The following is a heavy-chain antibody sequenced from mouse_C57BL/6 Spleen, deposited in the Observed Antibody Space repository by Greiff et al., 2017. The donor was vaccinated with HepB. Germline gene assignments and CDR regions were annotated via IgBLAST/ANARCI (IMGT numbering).Heavy chain of an antibody. Sequence: EVQRVESGPGLVNPSQSLSLTCSVTGYSITSGYYWNWIRQFPGNKLEWMGYISYDGSNNYNPSLKNRISITRDTSKNQFFLKLNSVTTEDTATYYCARGITTVVAPDAMDYWGQGTSVTVSS. J-gene: IGHJ4*01. V-gene: IGHV3-6*01. CDR1: GYSITSGYY. CDR2: ISYDGSN. D-gene: IGHD1-1*01. CDR3: ARGITTVVAPDAMDY.